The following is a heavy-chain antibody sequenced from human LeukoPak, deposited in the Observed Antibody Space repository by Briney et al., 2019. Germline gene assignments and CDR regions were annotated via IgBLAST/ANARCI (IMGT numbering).Heavy chain of an antibody. D-gene: IGHD2-2*01. CDR2: IYYSGST. Sequence: SETLSLTCTVSGGSISSYYWSWIRQPPGKGLEWLGYIYYSGSTNYNPSLKSRVTISVDTSKNQFSLKLSSVTAADTAVYYCARAPIHRGSLVVPASNWFDPWGQGTLVTVSS. CDR1: GGSISSYY. J-gene: IGHJ5*02. CDR3: ARAPIHRGSLVVPASNWFDP. V-gene: IGHV4-59*01.